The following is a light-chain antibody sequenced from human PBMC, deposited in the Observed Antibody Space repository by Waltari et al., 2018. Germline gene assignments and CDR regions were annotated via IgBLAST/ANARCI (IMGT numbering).Light chain of an antibody. Sequence: QSVLPQPPSASGTPGQRVPIPCSGTISHLGPTYVYWYQQFPGTAPKLLIQRNNQRPSGFPDRFSGSKSGTSASLAISGLRSEDEADYYCASWDDSLSVGVFGGGTKLTVL. CDR1: ISHLGPTY. V-gene: IGLV1-47*01. CDR3: ASWDDSLSVGV. CDR2: RNN. J-gene: IGLJ3*02.